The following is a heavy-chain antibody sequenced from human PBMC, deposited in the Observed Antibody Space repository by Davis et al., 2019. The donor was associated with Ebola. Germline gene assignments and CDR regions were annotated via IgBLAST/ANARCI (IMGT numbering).Heavy chain of an antibody. J-gene: IGHJ4*02. V-gene: IGHV4-34*01. CDR3: ARGNYQAF. CDR2: VYQTGES. D-gene: IGHD2-2*01. CDR1: GGSFSGYY. Sequence: SETLSLTCAVYGGSFSGYYWGWIRQPPGKGLEWIGSVYQTGESHYNPSLASRVTISVDTSKNQFSLKLNSVTAADTAVYYCARGNYQAFWGQGTLVTVSS.